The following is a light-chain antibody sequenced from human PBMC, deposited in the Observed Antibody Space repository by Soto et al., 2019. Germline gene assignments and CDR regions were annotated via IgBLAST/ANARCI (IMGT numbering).Light chain of an antibody. V-gene: IGKV3-15*01. J-gene: IGKJ3*01. CDR2: GAS. Sequence: EIVMTQSPATLSVSPGERATLSCRASQSVSSNLAWYQQKPGQAPRRLISGASTKATSIPARFSGSGSGIDFTLTISRLQSEDFAVYYCQQYNNWPFTFGPGTKVDIK. CDR1: QSVSSN. CDR3: QQYNNWPFT.